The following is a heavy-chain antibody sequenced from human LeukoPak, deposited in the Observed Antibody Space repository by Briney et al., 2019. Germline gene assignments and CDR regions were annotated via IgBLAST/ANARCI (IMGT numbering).Heavy chain of an antibody. Sequence: SETLSLTCTVSGGSVSISSYYWGWIRQPPGKGLEWIGYIYYSGSTNYNPSLKSRVTISVDTSKNQFSLKLSSVTAADTAVYYCAREIAVAGTHWFDPWGQGTLVTVSS. CDR1: GGSVSISSYY. CDR3: AREIAVAGTHWFDP. V-gene: IGHV4-61*01. J-gene: IGHJ5*02. D-gene: IGHD6-19*01. CDR2: IYYSGST.